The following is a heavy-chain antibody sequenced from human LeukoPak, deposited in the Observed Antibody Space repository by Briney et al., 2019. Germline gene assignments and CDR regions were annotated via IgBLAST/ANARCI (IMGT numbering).Heavy chain of an antibody. V-gene: IGHV1-18*01. CDR1: GYTFTTYG. CDR2: LRPYNANT. Sequence: GASVTVSCQTSGYTFTTYGISWVRQAAGQGLEWMGWLRPYNANTNYAQKLQGRVNMTTDTSTSTAYMELRSLRSDDRAVYYCARDLGYHLLTNYYYDGMDVWGQGTTVTVSS. D-gene: IGHD2-2*01. CDR3: ARDLGYHLLTNYYYDGMDV. J-gene: IGHJ6*02.